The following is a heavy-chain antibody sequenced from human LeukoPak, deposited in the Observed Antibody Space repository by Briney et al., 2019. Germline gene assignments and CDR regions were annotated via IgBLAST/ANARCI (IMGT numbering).Heavy chain of an antibody. J-gene: IGHJ5*02. CDR3: ARVDYSGYDTRGWFDP. CDR1: GYTLTELS. D-gene: IGHD5-12*01. CDR2: FDPEDGET. Sequence: ASVKVSCKVSGYTLTELSMHWVRQAPGKGLEWMGGFDPEDGETIYAQKFQGRVTMTEDTSTDTAYMELSSLRSEDTAVYYCARVDYSGYDTRGWFDPWGQGTLVTVSS. V-gene: IGHV1-24*01.